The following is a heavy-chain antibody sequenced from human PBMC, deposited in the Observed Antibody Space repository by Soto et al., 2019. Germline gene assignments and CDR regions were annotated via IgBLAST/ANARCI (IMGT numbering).Heavy chain of an antibody. Sequence: ASVEVSCKASGYTFTSYDRNWVRQANGQGREWMGCMNPNKGNTCYAQKFQGRVTITRDTSVSTAYMELSSLRSEATAVYYCARADIAAAGTAYYYYSSYLDVWGKATTVTVSS. D-gene: IGHD6-13*01. J-gene: IGHJ6*03. CDR2: MNPNKGNT. V-gene: IGHV1-8*01. CDR1: GYTFTSYD. CDR3: ARADIAAAGTAYYYYSSYLDV.